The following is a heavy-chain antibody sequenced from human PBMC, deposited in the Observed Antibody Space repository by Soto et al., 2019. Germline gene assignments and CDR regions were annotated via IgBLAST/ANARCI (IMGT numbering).Heavy chain of an antibody. CDR1: GYTFSDCR. J-gene: IGHJ4*02. CDR2: INPSGGAT. CDR3: ARDGPHRWIDY. V-gene: IGHV1-46*01. Sequence: ASVKGSCKASGYTFSDCRMHWVRQAPGQGLEWMGIINPSGGATTYAQKFQGRVTMTRDTSTSTVYMDLSSLTSEDTAVYYCARDGPHRWIDYWGQGTLVTVSS.